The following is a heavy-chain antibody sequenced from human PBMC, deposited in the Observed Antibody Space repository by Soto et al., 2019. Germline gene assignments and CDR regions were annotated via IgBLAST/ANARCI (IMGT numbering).Heavy chain of an antibody. J-gene: IGHJ4*02. CDR3: ATNVHYLPYYDFWSGYTIPDY. Sequence: GGSLRLSCAASGFTFSSYAMHWVRQAPGKGLEWVAVISYDGSNKYYADSVKGRFTISRDNSKNTLYLQMNSLRAEDTAVYYYATNVHYLPYYDFWSGYTIPDYWGQGTLVTVSS. V-gene: IGHV3-30-3*01. CDR1: GFTFSSYA. CDR2: ISYDGSNK. D-gene: IGHD3-3*01.